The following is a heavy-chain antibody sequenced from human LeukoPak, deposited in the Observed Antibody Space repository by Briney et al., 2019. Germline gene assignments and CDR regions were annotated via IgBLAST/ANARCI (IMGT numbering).Heavy chain of an antibody. CDR1: GYTFTSYG. CDR2: ISAYNGNT. D-gene: IGHD2-2*02. J-gene: IGHJ4*02. V-gene: IGHV1-18*01. CDR3: ARDIVVVPAAIHPSAGDY. Sequence: GASVKVSCKASGYTFTSYGISWVRQAPGQGLEWMGWISAYNGNTNYAQKLQGRVTMTTDTSTSTAYMELSRLRSDDTAVYYCARDIVVVPAAIHPSAGDYWGQGTLVTVSS.